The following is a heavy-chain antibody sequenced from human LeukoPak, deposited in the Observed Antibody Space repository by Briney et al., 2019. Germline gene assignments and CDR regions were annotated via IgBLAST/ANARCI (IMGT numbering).Heavy chain of an antibody. CDR1: GGSISSNNW. D-gene: IGHD5-18*01. J-gene: IGHJ4*02. V-gene: IGHV4-4*02. CDR3: ARGGDRYGYPHY. Sequence: PSETLSLTCAVSGGSISSNNWWSWVRQPPGKGLEWIGEIYHSGSTNYNPSLKSRVTISVDKSKNQFSLELNSVTAADPAVYYCARGGDRYGYPHYWGQGTLATVSS. CDR2: IYHSGST.